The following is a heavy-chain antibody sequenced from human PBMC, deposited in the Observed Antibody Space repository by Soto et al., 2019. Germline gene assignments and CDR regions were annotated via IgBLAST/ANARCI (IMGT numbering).Heavy chain of an antibody. Sequence: QVQLVQSGPVVKIPGASVKVSCKASGYPFSTSYIHWVRQAPGQGLEWLGWVSPNNGRTLYAQNFRGTLTLTRDMPISTAYMALSRLTSDDTATYYCARVEGSASSTGDWGQGTLIAVSS. CDR2: VSPNNGRT. V-gene: IGHV1-2*02. D-gene: IGHD6-6*01. CDR3: ARVEGSASSTGD. J-gene: IGHJ4*02. CDR1: GYPFSTSY.